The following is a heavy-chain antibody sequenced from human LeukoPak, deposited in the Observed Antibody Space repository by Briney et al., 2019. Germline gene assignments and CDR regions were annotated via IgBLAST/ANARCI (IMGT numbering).Heavy chain of an antibody. CDR3: ARDGLGYWEWSFD. J-gene: IGHJ4*02. CDR1: GYTFTGYY. Sequence: ASVKVSCKASGYTFTGYYMHWVRQAPGQGLEWMGWISAYNGNTNYAQKLQGRVTMTTDTSTSTAYMELRSLRSDDTAVYYCARDGLGYWEWSFDWGQGTLVTVSS. V-gene: IGHV1-18*04. D-gene: IGHD2-15*01. CDR2: ISAYNGNT.